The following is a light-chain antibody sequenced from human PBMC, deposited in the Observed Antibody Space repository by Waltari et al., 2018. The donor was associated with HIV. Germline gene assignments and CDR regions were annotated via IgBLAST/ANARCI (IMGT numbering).Light chain of an antibody. J-gene: IGKJ4*01. V-gene: IGKV1-33*01. CDR2: DAS. CDR3: QHYVNPLLT. Sequence: DIQMTQSPSSLSASVGDRVTITCQASQDISIYLNWYSQKPGKAPKLLIFDASTLATGVPSRFSGSGSGTAFTFTISSLQPEDIATYYCQHYVNPLLTFGGGTKVEIK. CDR1: QDISIY.